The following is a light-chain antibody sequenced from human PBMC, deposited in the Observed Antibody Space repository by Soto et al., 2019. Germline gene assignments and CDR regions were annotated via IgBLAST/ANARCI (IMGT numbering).Light chain of an antibody. CDR1: XXLLRSNGYNY. V-gene: IGKV2-28*01. Sequence: DFVLTTSKLYLPVXPGEXASIXXXXSXXLLRSNGYNYLDWYLQKPVQSPHLLIYLGSNRASGVPDRFRGSGSGTDFTLRISSVEGEVVGVYYWMQVVETPNFGPGTKVDIK. CDR3: MQVVETPN. J-gene: IGKJ3*01. CDR2: LGS.